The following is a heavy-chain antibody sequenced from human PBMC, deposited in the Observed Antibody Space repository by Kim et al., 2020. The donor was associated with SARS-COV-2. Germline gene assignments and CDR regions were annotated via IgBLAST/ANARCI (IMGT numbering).Heavy chain of an antibody. CDR1: GFTFSSYA. J-gene: IGHJ4*02. CDR3: AILGDRGVRGVITHFDY. D-gene: IGHD3-10*01. V-gene: IGHV3-23*03. Sequence: GGSLRLSCAASGFTFSSYAMSWVRQAPGKGLEWVSVIYSGGSSTYYADSVKGRFTISRDNSKNTLYLQMNSLRAEDTAVYYCAILGDRGVRGVITHFDYWGQGTLVTVSS. CDR2: IYSGGSST.